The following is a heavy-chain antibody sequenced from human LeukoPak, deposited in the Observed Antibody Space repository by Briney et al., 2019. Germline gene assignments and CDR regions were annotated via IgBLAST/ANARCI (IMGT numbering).Heavy chain of an antibody. V-gene: IGHV4-34*01. CDR1: GGSFSGYY. Sequence: PSETLSLTCAVYGGSFSGYYWSWIRQPPGKGLEWIGEINHSGSTNYNPSLKSRVTISVDTSKNQFSLKLSSVTAADTAVYYCARGPVGADDFDYWGQGTLVTVSS. J-gene: IGHJ4*02. D-gene: IGHD1-26*01. CDR3: ARGPVGADDFDY. CDR2: INHSGST.